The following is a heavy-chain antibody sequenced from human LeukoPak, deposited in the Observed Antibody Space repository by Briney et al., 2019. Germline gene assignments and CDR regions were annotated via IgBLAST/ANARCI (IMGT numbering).Heavy chain of an antibody. CDR2: IYPGDSDT. CDR3: ARQNREWFDP. D-gene: IGHD1-14*01. J-gene: IGHJ5*02. CDR1: GYSFTSYW. Sequence: GESLKISCKASGYSFTSYWIGWVRQMPGKGLEWMGSIYPGDSDTRYSPSFLGQVIISADKSISTAYLQWSSLKASDTAMYYCARQNREWFDPWGQGTLVTVSS. V-gene: IGHV5-51*01.